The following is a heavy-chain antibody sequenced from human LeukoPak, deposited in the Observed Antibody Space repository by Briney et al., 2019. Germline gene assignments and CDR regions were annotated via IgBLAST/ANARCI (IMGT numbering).Heavy chain of an antibody. CDR3: ASPYGSGRRGAFDI. J-gene: IGHJ3*02. CDR1: GYTFTRYG. Sequence: ASVKVSCKASGYTFTRYGISWVRQAPGQGLEWMGWINPNSGGTNYAQKFQGRVTMTRDTSISTAYMELSRLRSDDTAVYYCASPYGSGRRGAFDIWGQGTMVTVSS. D-gene: IGHD3-10*01. V-gene: IGHV1-2*02. CDR2: INPNSGGT.